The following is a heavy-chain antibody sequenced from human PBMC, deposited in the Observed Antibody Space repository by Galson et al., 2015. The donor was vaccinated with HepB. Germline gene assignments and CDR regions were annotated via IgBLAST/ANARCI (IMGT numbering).Heavy chain of an antibody. CDR1: GFSLSTTGMR. D-gene: IGHD4-17*01. CDR3: ARMKTTMTVFDY. V-gene: IGHV2-70*04. Sequence: PALVKPTQTLTLTCTFSGFSLSTTGMRVSWIRQPPGKALEWLARIDWDDDKFYITSLKTRLTISKDTSKNQVVLTMTNMDPVDTATYYCARMKTTMTVFDYWGQGTLVTVSS. CDR2: IDWDDDK. J-gene: IGHJ4*02.